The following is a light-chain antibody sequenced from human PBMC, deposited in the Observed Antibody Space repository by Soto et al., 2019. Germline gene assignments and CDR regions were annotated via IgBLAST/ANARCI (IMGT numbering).Light chain of an antibody. CDR2: SAS. V-gene: IGKV1-12*01. J-gene: IGKJ4*01. CDR3: QPANSFPLT. CDR1: QDVSSW. Sequence: DIQVTQSPSSVSASVGDRVTITRRTSQDVSSWLAWYQQKPGKAPELLIYSASTLQTGVPSRFSGSGSGTDFTLTISSLQPEDFATYYCQPANSFPLTFGGGTKVEIK.